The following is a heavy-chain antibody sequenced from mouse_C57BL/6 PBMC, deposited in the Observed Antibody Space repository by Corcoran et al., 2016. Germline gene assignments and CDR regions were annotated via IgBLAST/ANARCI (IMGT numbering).Heavy chain of an antibody. CDR3: ARHYGSSYLFAY. J-gene: IGHJ3*01. V-gene: IGHV14-2*01. D-gene: IGHD1-1*01. CDR1: GFNIKDYY. CDR2: IDPEDGKT. Sequence: VQLQQSGAELVKPGTSVKLSCTASGFNIKDYYMHWVKQRTEQGREWIGRIDPEDGKTKYAPKFQGKATITADTSSNTAYLQLSSLTSEDTAVYYCARHYGSSYLFAYCGQGNLVTVSA.